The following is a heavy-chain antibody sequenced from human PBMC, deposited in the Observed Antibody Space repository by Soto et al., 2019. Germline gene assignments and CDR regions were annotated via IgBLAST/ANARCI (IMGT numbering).Heavy chain of an antibody. CDR2: ISGSGGST. J-gene: IGHJ4*02. V-gene: IGHV3-23*01. CDR1: GFTFSSNA. CDR3: AKAPYYYDSSGYPYFDY. D-gene: IGHD3-22*01. Sequence: EVQLLESGGGLVQPGGSLRLSCAVSGFTFSSNAMSWVRQAPGKGLEWVSAISGSGGSTYYADSVKGRFTISRDNSKNTLYLQMNSLRAEDTAVYYCAKAPYYYDSSGYPYFDYWGQGTLVTVSS.